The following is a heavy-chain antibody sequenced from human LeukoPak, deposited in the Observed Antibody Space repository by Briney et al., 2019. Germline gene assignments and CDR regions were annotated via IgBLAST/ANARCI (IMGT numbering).Heavy chain of an antibody. CDR1: GFTFSTYP. CDR3: ARPAADCGGDCYWAFDY. V-gene: IGHV3-48*01. D-gene: IGHD2-21*01. CDR2: ISSRSSTI. J-gene: IGHJ4*02. Sequence: GALRLSCAASGFTFSTYPMNWVRQAPGKGLEWVSYISSRSSTIYYADSVKGRFTISRDNAKNSLYLQMNSLRAEDTAVYYCARPAADCGGDCYWAFDYWGQGTLVTVS.